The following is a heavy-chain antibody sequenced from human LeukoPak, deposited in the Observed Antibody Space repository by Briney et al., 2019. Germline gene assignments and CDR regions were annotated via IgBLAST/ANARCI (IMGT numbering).Heavy chain of an antibody. D-gene: IGHD4-23*01. Sequence: GGSLRLSCAASGFTFSNYWMHWVRQAPGKGLVWVSRINSDGSSTTYADSVKGRFTISRDNAKNTLYLQMNSLRAEDTAVYYCARGYGGNYNWFDPWGQGTLVTVSP. J-gene: IGHJ5*02. CDR3: ARGYGGNYNWFDP. CDR1: GFTFSNYW. V-gene: IGHV3-74*01. CDR2: INSDGSST.